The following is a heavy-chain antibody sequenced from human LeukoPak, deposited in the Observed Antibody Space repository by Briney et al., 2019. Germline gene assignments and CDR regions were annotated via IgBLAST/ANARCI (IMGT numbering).Heavy chain of an antibody. CDR1: GYTFTAYY. J-gene: IGHJ4*02. CDR2: INPNRGDRGGT. V-gene: IGHV1-2*02. Sequence: ASVKVSCKASGYTFTAYYIHWVRQAPGQGLEWMGWINPNRGDRGGTDYAENFRGRVTMTRDTSISTVYMELNSLRTDDTAVYFCAKGRETFSSRTTLDYWGQGTLVTVSS. CDR3: AKGRETFSSRTTLDY. D-gene: IGHD6-13*01.